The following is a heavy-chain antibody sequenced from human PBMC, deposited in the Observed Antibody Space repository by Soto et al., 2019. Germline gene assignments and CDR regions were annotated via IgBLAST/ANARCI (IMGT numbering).Heavy chain of an antibody. D-gene: IGHD6-13*01. J-gene: IGHJ6*02. V-gene: IGHV4-4*02. CDR2: TYHSGST. CDR3: ARDSSSWYGDYYYGMDV. CDR1: GGSISSSNW. Sequence: PSETLSLTCAVSGGSISSSNWWSWVRQPPGKGLEWIGETYHSGSTNYNPSLKSRVTISVDKSKNQFSLKLSSVTAAGTAVYYCARDSSSWYGDYYYGMDVWGQGTTVTVSS.